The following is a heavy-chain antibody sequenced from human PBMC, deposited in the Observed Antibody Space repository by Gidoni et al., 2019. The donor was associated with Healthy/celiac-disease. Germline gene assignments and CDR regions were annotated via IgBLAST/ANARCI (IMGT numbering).Heavy chain of an antibody. CDR3: ARFGSIAAAGMPDAFDI. D-gene: IGHD6-13*01. V-gene: IGHV1-69*01. CDR1: GGPFSSYA. J-gene: IGHJ3*02. CDR2: IIPILGTA. Sequence: QVQLVQSGAEVKKPGSSVKVSCKASGGPFSSYAISWVRQAPGQGLDWMGGIIPILGTANYAQKFQGRVTITADESTSTAYMELSSLRSEDTAVYYCARFGSIAAAGMPDAFDIWGQGTMVTVSS.